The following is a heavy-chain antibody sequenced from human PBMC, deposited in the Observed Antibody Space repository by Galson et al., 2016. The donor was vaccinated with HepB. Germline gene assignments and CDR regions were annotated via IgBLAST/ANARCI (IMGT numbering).Heavy chain of an antibody. CDR2: AYHSGST. CDR3: VRHVAVPGTRGFDP. CDR1: GDSMTGNW. D-gene: IGHD6-19*01. Sequence: ETLSLTCTVSGDSMTGNWWSWVRQPPGQALEWIGEAYHSGSTHYNPSLNNRVTISLDTSNNQLSLELNFVTAADTAIYYCVRHVAVPGTRGFDPWGQGTLVTVSS. V-gene: IGHV4-4*02. J-gene: IGHJ5*02.